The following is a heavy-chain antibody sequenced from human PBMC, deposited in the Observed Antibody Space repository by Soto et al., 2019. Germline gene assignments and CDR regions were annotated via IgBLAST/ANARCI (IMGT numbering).Heavy chain of an antibody. D-gene: IGHD3-22*01. J-gene: IGHJ6*02. Sequence: QVQLVQSGAEVKKPGSSVKVSCKASGGTFSSYAISWVRQAPGQGLEWMGGIIPIFGTANYAQKFQGRVTITADESTSTAYMELSSLRSEDTAVYYCATTLHYYDSSGQLYYYGMDVWGQGTTVTVSS. V-gene: IGHV1-69*01. CDR1: GGTFSSYA. CDR3: ATTLHYYDSSGQLYYYGMDV. CDR2: IIPIFGTA.